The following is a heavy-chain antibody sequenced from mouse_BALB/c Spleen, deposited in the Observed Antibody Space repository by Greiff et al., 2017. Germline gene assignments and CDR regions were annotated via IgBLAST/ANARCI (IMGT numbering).Heavy chain of an antibody. Sequence: VQLQQSGPELVKPGASVKMSCKASGYTFTSYVMHWVKQKPGQGLEWIGYINPYNDGTKYNEKFKGKATLTSDNSSSTAYMELSSLTSEDSAVYYCASLYGSTSMDYWGQGTSVTVSS. CDR2: INPYNDGT. CDR1: GYTFTSYV. V-gene: IGHV1-14*01. CDR3: ASLYGSTSMDY. J-gene: IGHJ4*01. D-gene: IGHD1-1*01.